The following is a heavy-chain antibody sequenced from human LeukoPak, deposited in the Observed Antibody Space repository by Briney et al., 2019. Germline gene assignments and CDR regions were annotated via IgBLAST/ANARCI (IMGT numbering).Heavy chain of an antibody. CDR1: GYTFTSYG. CDR2: ISAYNGNT. V-gene: IGHV1-18*01. J-gene: IGHJ5*02. D-gene: IGHD2-2*01. CDR3: ARDHCSSTSCPLNWFDP. Sequence: WASVKVSCKASGYTFTSYGISWVRQAPGQELEWMGWISAYNGNTNYAQKLQGRVTMTTDTSTSTAYMELRSLRSDDTAVYYCARDHCSSTSCPLNWFDPWGQGTLVTVSS.